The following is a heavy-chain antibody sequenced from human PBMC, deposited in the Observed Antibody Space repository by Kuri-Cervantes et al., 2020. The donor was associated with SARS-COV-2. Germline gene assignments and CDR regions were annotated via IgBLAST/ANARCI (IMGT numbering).Heavy chain of an antibody. V-gene: IGHV4-59*05. J-gene: IGHJ4*02. D-gene: IGHD3-3*01. CDR2: NNYSGNT. Sequence: SETLSLTCTVSGGSISSYCWSWIRQPPGKGLGWIGSNNYSGNTYYNPSLKSRVTISVDTSKNQFYLKLSSVTAADTAVYYCASHYDFWRAFDYWGQGTLVTVSS. CDR1: GGSISSYC. CDR3: ASHYDFWRAFDY.